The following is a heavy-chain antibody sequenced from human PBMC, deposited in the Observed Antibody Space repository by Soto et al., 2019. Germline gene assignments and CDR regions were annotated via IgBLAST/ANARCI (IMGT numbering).Heavy chain of an antibody. J-gene: IGHJ4*02. Sequence: EVQLVESGGGLVQPGRSLRLSCAASGFTFDNYAMHWVRQAPGKGLEWVSGISWSSVTFGYADSVKGRFTISRDNAKNYLYLQINSLRAEDTAFYYCAKDHDEDFGYDLDYFDYWGQGTLVTVSS. CDR1: GFTFDNYA. D-gene: IGHD5-12*01. V-gene: IGHV3-9*01. CDR2: ISWSSVTF. CDR3: AKDHDEDFGYDLDYFDY.